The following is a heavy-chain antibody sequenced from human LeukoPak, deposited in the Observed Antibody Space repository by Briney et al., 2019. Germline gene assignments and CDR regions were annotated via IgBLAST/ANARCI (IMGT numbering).Heavy chain of an antibody. V-gene: IGHV4-30-4*01. J-gene: IGHJ6*02. CDR2: IYYSGST. Sequence: SQTLSLTCTVSGGSISSGDYYWSWIRRPPGKGLEWIGYIYYSGSTYYNPSLKSRVTISVDTSKNQFSLKLSSVTAADTAVYYCARGPYGDYEVYYGMDVWGQGTTVTVSS. CDR3: ARGPYGDYEVYYGMDV. D-gene: IGHD4-17*01. CDR1: GGSISSGDYY.